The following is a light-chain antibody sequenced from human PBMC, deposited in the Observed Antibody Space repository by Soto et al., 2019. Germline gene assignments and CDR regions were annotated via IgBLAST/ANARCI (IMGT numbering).Light chain of an antibody. J-gene: IGKJ1*01. Sequence: DIQMTQSPSTLSASVGDRVTITCRASQNIRTWLAWYQQKPGKAPKLLISKASTLESGVPSRFSGSGSGTEFTLTISSLQPDDFATYYCQHYAYDSWTFGQGTKVEIK. V-gene: IGKV1-5*03. CDR1: QNIRTW. CDR3: QHYAYDSWT. CDR2: KAS.